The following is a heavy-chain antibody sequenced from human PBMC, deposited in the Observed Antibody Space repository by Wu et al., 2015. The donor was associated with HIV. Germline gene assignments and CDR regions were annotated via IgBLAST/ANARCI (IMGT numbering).Heavy chain of an antibody. D-gene: IGHD2-15*01. V-gene: IGHV1-2*02. Sequence: VQLVQSGGEVKKPGASVKVACKSSGYIFSDFGIHWVRQAPGLGLEWLGWINPNSSDTNYAQRFQGRVTMTRDTSLSTAYLELRRLRSDDTALYYCARAYCSGGGCYSDAFDLWGQGTMVTVSS. J-gene: IGHJ3*01. CDR1: GYIFSDFG. CDR3: ARAYCSGGGCYSDAFDL. CDR2: INPNSSDT.